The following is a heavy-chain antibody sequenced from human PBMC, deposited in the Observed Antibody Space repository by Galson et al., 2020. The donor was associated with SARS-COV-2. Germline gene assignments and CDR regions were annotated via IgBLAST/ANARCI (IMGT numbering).Heavy chain of an antibody. CDR3: ARLHYGEYAPEAFDI. CDR2: IHHSGAT. CDR1: GTSISSGSYS. Sequence: SETLSLTCAVSGTSISSGSYSWNWIQQPPGKGLEWIGYIHHSGATYYNPSLKSRVTISGDRAKNQFSLRLSSVTAADTAVYYCARLHYGEYAPEAFDIWGPGTRVTVAS. D-gene: IGHD4-17*01. V-gene: IGHV4-30-2*01. J-gene: IGHJ3*02.